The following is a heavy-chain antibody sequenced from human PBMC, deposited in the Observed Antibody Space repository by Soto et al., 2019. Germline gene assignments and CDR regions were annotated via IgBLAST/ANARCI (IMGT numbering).Heavy chain of an antibody. D-gene: IGHD2-15*01. V-gene: IGHV4-34*01. CDR1: GGSFSGYY. CDR3: ARGHRTDIVVVVAAPESYYYGMDV. CDR2: INHSGST. J-gene: IGHJ6*02. Sequence: PSETLSLTCAVYGGSFSGYYWSWIRQPPGKGLEWIGEINHSGSTNYNPSLKSRVTISVDTSKNQFSLKLSSVTAADTAVYYCARGHRTDIVVVVAAPESYYYGMDVWGQGTTVTVSS.